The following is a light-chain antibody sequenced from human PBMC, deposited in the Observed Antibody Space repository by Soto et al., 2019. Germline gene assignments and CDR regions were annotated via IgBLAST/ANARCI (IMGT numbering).Light chain of an antibody. V-gene: IGKV1-5*03. CDR3: QQYHTLSHT. CDR1: QSISNW. Sequence: DIQMTQSPSTLSASVGDRVTITCRASQSISNWLAWYQQKPGKAPKLLIYRASGLESGVPSRFSGSGSGTDFTLTISSLQPDDFATYYCQQYHTLSHTFGQGTKLEIK. J-gene: IGKJ2*01. CDR2: RAS.